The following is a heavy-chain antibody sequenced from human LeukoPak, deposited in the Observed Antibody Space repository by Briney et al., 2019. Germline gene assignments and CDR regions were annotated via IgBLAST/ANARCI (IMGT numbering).Heavy chain of an antibody. CDR1: GFTFSNYA. Sequence: GGSLRLSCEASGFTFSNYAMNWVRQAPGKGLEWVSVISGSGTGANYAESVKGRFTISKDIHRNKLYLQMNSLRAEDTAVYYCAKRGIVGATAVHYYYYYMDVWGKGTTVTVSS. D-gene: IGHD1-26*01. V-gene: IGHV3-23*01. J-gene: IGHJ6*03. CDR2: ISGSGTGA. CDR3: AKRGIVGATAVHYYYYYMDV.